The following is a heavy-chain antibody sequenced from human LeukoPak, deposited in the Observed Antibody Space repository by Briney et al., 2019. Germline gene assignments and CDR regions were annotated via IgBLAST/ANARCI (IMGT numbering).Heavy chain of an antibody. D-gene: IGHD3-10*01. CDR2: INSDGTTT. CDR3: AKASTFGELNRPFDH. V-gene: IGHV3-74*01. CDR1: GFTFSDYW. Sequence: GGSLRLSCAASGFTFSDYWMHWVRQAPGKGPVWVSRINSDGTTTTYADSVKGRFTISRDNAKNTLFLQMNSLRAEDTAVYYCAKASTFGELNRPFDHWGQGTLVTVSS. J-gene: IGHJ5*02.